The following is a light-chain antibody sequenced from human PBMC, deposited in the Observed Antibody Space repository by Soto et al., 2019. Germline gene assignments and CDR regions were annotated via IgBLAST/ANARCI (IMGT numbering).Light chain of an antibody. CDR1: QSVSRY. V-gene: IGKV3-11*01. CDR2: DAS. CDR3: QQRNSWPLT. J-gene: IGKJ4*01. Sequence: EIVLTQSPATISLSPGERATLSCRASQSVSRYLAWYQQKPGQAPRLLIYDASDRATGIPARFSGSGSGTDFTLTISSLEPEDFAVYYCQQRNSWPLTFGGGTKVDIK.